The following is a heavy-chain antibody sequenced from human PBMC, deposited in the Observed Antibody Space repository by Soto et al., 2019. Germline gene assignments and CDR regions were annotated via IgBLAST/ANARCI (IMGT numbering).Heavy chain of an antibody. V-gene: IGHV4-61*01. CDR2: IHSGGRT. CDR1: VGSVSSGSYF. J-gene: IGHJ4*02. D-gene: IGHD3-16*01. Sequence: QGQLQESGPGLVNPSETLSLTCTVSVGSVSSGSYFWSWIRQPPGKGLEWIAYIHSGGRTNYNPSLMCGVTIPAYPSTNQFSLELTSMSAADTAVYYCARGPRSGVGGGDSWGPGTLVTVSS. CDR3: ARGPRSGVGGGDS.